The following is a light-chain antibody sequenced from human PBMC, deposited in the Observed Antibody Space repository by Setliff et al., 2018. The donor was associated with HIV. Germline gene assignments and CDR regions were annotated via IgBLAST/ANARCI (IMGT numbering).Light chain of an antibody. V-gene: IGKV4-1*01. J-gene: IGKJ1*01. Sequence: DIVMTQSPDSLAVSLGERATINCKSSQSVLYSSDNKNYLAWYQQKPGQPPKLLIYWASTRESGVPDRFSGSRSGTDFTLTISSLQAEDVAVYYCQQYYSTPRTFGQGTKVDIK. CDR2: WAS. CDR3: QQYYSTPRT. CDR1: QSVLYSSDNKNY.